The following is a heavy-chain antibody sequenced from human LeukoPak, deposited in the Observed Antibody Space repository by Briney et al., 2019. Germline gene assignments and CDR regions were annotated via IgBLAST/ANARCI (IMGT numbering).Heavy chain of an antibody. V-gene: IGHV3-7*01. CDR3: ARDLRGYRGSDYSGYFDF. CDR1: GFTFSSYW. J-gene: IGHJ4*02. Sequence: TGGSLRLSCAASGFTFSSYWMSWVRQAPGKGLEWVANIKQDGSEKYYVDSVRGRFTISRDNAQNSLYLQMHSLRAEDTAVYYCARDLRGYRGSDYSGYFDFWGQGTLVTVSS. CDR2: IKQDGSEK. D-gene: IGHD5-12*01.